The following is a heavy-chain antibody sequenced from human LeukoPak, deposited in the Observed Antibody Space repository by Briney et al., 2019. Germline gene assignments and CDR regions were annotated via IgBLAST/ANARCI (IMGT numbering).Heavy chain of an antibody. CDR2: INHSGST. D-gene: IGHD3-22*01. Sequence: SETLSLTCAVYGGSFSGYYWSWLRQPPGKGLEWSGEINHSGSTNYNPSLKSRVTISVDTSKNQFSLKLSSVTAADTAVYYCARYGESSGYNNNFDYWGQGTLVTVSS. CDR1: GGSFSGYY. CDR3: ARYGESSGYNNNFDY. V-gene: IGHV4-34*01. J-gene: IGHJ4*02.